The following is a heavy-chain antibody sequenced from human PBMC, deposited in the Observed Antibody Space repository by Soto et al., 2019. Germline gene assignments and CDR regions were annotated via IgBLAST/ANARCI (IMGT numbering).Heavy chain of an antibody. J-gene: IGHJ5*02. CDR1: GGSFSGYL. CDR3: GRLGATETTWGTDP. Sequence: SETLSLTCAVYGGSFSGYLWSWIRQTPGKGLEWIGEISHSGSTDYNPSLKGRVTISEDTSKNQVSLKVSSVTAADTAVYYCGRLGATETTWGTDPWGQGSLVTVSS. V-gene: IGHV4-34*01. CDR2: ISHSGST. D-gene: IGHD1-26*01.